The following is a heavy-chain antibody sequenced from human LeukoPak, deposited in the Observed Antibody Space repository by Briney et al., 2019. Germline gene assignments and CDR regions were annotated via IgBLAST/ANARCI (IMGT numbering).Heavy chain of an antibody. CDR1: GYTFTSYG. CDR3: ARVYASAAGTAFDY. CDR2: ISAYNGNT. V-gene: IGHV1-18*01. J-gene: IGHJ4*02. Sequence: GASVKVSCKASGYTFTSYGISWVRQAAGQGLEWMGWISAYNGNTNYAQKPQGRVTMTTDTSPSTAYMELRSLRSDDPAVYYCARVYASAAGTAFDYWGQGTLVTVSS. D-gene: IGHD6-13*01.